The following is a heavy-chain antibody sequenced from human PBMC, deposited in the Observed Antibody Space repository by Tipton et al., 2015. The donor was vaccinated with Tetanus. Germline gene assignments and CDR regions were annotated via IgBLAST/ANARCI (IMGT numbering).Heavy chain of an antibody. CDR1: GFIFSSYG. V-gene: IGHV3-33*01. CDR3: AREADCSGGSCFSGDFDN. J-gene: IGHJ4*02. CDR2: SWYDGTDT. Sequence: SLRLSCAASGFIFSSYGIHWVRQAPGKELEWVAVSWYDGTDTYYADAVKGRFTISRDNSKNTLYLQMNSLRAEDTAVYYCAREADCSGGSCFSGDFDNWGQGTQVTVSS. D-gene: IGHD2-15*01.